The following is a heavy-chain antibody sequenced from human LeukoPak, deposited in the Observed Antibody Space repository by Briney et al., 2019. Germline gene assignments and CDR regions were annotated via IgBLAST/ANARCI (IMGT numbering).Heavy chain of an antibody. J-gene: IGHJ4*02. D-gene: IGHD6-13*01. Sequence: PGGPLRLSCAASGFTFSSSNMDWVRQAPGKGLEWVSSISSSSSSIYYTDSVKGRFTISRDNTKNSLFLQMNSLRAEDTAVYFCAKEGRSTIPGYWGQGTLVTVSS. CDR3: AKEGRSTIPGY. CDR2: ISSSSSSI. V-gene: IGHV3-21*01. CDR1: GFTFSSSN.